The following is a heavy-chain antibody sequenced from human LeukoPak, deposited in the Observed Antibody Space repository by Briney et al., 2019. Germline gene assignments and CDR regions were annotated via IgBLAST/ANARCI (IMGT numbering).Heavy chain of an antibody. J-gene: IGHJ4*02. Sequence: SETLSLTCAVSGGSISRGGYSWRWIRQPPGKGLEWIGYIYHSGSTYYNPSLKSRVTISVDRSKNQFSLKLSSVTAADTAVYYCARVYWNYIDYWGQGTLVTVSS. D-gene: IGHD2-8*02. CDR2: IYHSGST. V-gene: IGHV4-30-2*01. CDR3: ARVYWNYIDY. CDR1: GGSISRGGYS.